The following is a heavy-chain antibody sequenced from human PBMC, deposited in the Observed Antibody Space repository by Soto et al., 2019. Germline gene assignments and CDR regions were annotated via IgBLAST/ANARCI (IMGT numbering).Heavy chain of an antibody. CDR2: IVVGSGNT. CDR1: GFTFTSSA. Sequence: ASVKVSCKASGFTFTSSAVQWVRQARGQRLEWIGWIVVGSGNTNYAQKYQERVTITRDMSTSTAYMELSSLRSEDTAVYYCAADQRSIAAAGYYYYGLDVWGQGTTVTAP. J-gene: IGHJ6*02. V-gene: IGHV1-58*01. D-gene: IGHD6-13*01. CDR3: AADQRSIAAAGYYYYGLDV.